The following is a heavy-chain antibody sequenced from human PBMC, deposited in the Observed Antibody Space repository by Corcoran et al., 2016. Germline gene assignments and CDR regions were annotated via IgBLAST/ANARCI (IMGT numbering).Heavy chain of an antibody. CDR2: IKSKTDGGTT. D-gene: IGHD3-3*01. CDR3: TTDRTYYDFWSGYYNSGGWYCDL. J-gene: IGHJ2*01. V-gene: IGHV3-15*01. CDR1: GFTFSNAW. Sequence: EVQLVESGGGLVKPGGSLRLSCAASGFTFSNAWMSWVRQAPGKGLEWVGRIKSKTDGGTTDYATSVKGRFTISRDDSKNTLYLQMNSLKTEDTAVYCGTTDRTYYDFWSGYYNSGGWYCDLWGRGTLVTVSS.